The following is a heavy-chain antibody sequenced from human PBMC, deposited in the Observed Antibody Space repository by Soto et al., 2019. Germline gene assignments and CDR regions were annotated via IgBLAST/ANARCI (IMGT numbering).Heavy chain of an antibody. CDR3: ARGRYCLTGRCFPNWFDS. J-gene: IGHJ5*01. V-gene: IGHV4-30-4*08. D-gene: IGHD7-27*01. Sequence: SETLSLTCTVSGGSISSGANYWSWVRQGPGKGLEWIGNIYKSATTYYNPSFESRVAISVDTSKSQFSLNVTSVTAADTAVYFCARGRYCLTGRCFPNWFDSWGQGALVTVSS. CDR2: IYKSATT. CDR1: GGSISSGANY.